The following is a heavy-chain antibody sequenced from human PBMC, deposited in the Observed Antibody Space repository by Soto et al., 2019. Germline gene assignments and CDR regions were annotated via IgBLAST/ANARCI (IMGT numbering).Heavy chain of an antibody. CDR1: GFTFSSYS. Sequence: EVQLVESGGGLVKPGGSLRLSCAASGFTFSSYSMNWVRQAPGKGLEWVSSISSSSRYIYYPDSVKGRFTISRDNAKNSLYLQMSSRRAEDTAVYYCARGVDIVTGLYFQHWGQGTLVTVSS. V-gene: IGHV3-21*01. CDR3: ARGVDIVTGLYFQH. CDR2: ISSSSRYI. D-gene: IGHD3-9*01. J-gene: IGHJ1*01.